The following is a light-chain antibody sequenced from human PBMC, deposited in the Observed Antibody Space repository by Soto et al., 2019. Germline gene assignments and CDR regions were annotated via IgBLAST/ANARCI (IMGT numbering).Light chain of an antibody. CDR2: DAS. J-gene: IGKJ1*01. CDR1: QSVGSY. Sequence: EIVLTQSPATLSLSPGERATLSCRASQSVGSYLAWYQQKPGQAPRLLIYDASNRATGIPARFSGSGSGTDFTLTISSLEPQDFEVYFSQQRTNWHWKFCQGTKADI. CDR3: QQRTNWHWK. V-gene: IGKV3-11*01.